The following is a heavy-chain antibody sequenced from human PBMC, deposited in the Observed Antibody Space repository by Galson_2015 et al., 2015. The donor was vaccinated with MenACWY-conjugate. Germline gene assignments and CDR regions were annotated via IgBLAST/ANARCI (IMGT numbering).Heavy chain of an antibody. D-gene: IGHD6-19*01. J-gene: IGHJ4*02. Sequence: SVKVSCKASGYTFTDYYLYWIRQAPGQGLEWMGLIHPKDGRTTYAQRFQGRVTMTTDTSTNTVYMELNSLTSDDTADYYCARGDEAALAGTFDSWGQGTLVTVTS. CDR1: GYTFTDYY. V-gene: IGHV1-2*02. CDR3: ARGDEAALAGTFDS. CDR2: IHPKDGRT.